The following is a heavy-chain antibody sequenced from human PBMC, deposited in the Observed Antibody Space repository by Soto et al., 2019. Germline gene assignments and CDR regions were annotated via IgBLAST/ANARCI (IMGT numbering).Heavy chain of an antibody. CDR2: IYYSGST. CDR3: ARWYGGYSYGYVGY. V-gene: IGHV4-59*01. CDR1: GGSISSYY. J-gene: IGHJ4*02. D-gene: IGHD5-18*01. Sequence: PSETLSLTCTVSGGSISSYYWSWIRQPPGKGLEWIGYIYYSGSTNYNPSLKSRVTISVDTSKNQFSLKLSSVTAADTAVYYCARWYGGYSYGYVGYWGQGTLVTVSS.